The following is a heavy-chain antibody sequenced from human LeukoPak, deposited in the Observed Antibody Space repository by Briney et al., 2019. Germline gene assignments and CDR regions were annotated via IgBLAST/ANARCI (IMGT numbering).Heavy chain of an antibody. CDR2: IPYDGSNK. CDR3: ARPRGAAAGTFGFDP. V-gene: IGHV3-30*03. D-gene: IGHD6-13*01. J-gene: IGHJ5*02. Sequence: QSGGSLRLSCAASGFTFTSYVMHWVRQAPGKGLQWVALIPYDGSNKYYADSVKGRFTISRDNSKNTLYLQMNSLRAEDTAVYYCARPRGAAAGTFGFDPWGQGTLVTVSS. CDR1: GFTFTSYV.